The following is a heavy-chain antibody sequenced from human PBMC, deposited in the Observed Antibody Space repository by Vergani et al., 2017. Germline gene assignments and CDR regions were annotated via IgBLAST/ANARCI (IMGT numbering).Heavy chain of an antibody. CDR1: GAYVGSGGYY. Sequence: QVQLQESGPGLVKASQTLSLTCSVSGAYVGSGGYYWTWVRQRPGMGLDWIGYIYYSGTTYYNPSLESRLTISLDTSENHLSLKLTSVTAADTAVYYCARQYCGGDCYRPDYYYYGMDVWGQGTTVTVSS. CDR3: ARQYCGGDCYRPDYYYYGMDV. V-gene: IGHV4-31*03. CDR2: IYYSGTT. J-gene: IGHJ6*02. D-gene: IGHD2-21*02.